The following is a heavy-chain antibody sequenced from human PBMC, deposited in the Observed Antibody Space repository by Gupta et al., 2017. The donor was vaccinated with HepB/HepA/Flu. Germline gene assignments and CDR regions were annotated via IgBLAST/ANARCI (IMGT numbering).Heavy chain of an antibody. V-gene: IGHV3-72*01. D-gene: IGHD3-3*01. CDR2: IRNKANSYTT. J-gene: IGHJ6*03. Sequence: EVQLVESGGGLVQPGGSLRLSCAASGFTFSDHYMDWVRQAPGKGLEWVGRIRNKANSYTTEYAASVKGRFTMSRDDSQNSLYLQMNSLETEDTAVYYCARDARLYDFRSPNYYYYYMDVWGKGTTVTVSS. CDR3: ARDARLYDFRSPNYYYYYMDV. CDR1: GFTFSDHY.